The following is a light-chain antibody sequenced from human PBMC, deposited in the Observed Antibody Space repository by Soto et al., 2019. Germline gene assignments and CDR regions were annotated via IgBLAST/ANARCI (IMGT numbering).Light chain of an antibody. V-gene: IGKV3-15*01. CDR2: VAS. CDR1: QSVSSS. CDR3: QQYNVWPLT. J-gene: IGKJ4*01. Sequence: EIVMTQSRATLSVSPWERATLSCRASQSVSSSLAWYQRKPGQTPKLLIYVASTRATGIPARFSGSGSGTEFTLTISSLQSEDFAVYYCQQYNVWPLTFGGGTKVEFK.